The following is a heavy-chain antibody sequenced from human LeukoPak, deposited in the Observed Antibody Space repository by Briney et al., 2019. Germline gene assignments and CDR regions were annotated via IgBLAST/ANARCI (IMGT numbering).Heavy chain of an antibody. J-gene: IGHJ1*01. CDR1: GFTFNHYW. V-gene: IGHV3-7*01. CDR2: IKQDGSQI. Sequence: GGSLRLSCAATGFTFNHYWMSWVRQAPGRGLEWLANIKQDGSQIYYVDSVKGRFTTSRDNAKYSLYLQMNSLRAEDTAVYCCARGIYDTDSLGLYFDHWGQGTLVTVSS. D-gene: IGHD3-16*01. CDR3: ARGIYDTDSLGLYFDH.